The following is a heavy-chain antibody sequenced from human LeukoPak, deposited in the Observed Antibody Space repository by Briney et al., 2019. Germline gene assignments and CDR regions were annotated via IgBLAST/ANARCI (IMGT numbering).Heavy chain of an antibody. D-gene: IGHD3-9*01. CDR1: GFTFSSYA. J-gene: IGHJ3*02. Sequence: GASLRLSCAASGFTFSSYAMSWVRQAPGKGLEWVSAISGSGGSTYYADSVKGRFTISRDNSKNTLYLQMNSLRAEDTAVYYCAKAYYDILTGYYAPDAFDIWGQGTIVTVSS. CDR2: ISGSGGST. V-gene: IGHV3-23*01. CDR3: AKAYYDILTGYYAPDAFDI.